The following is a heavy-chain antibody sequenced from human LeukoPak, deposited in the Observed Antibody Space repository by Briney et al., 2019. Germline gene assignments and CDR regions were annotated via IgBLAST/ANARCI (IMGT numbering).Heavy chain of an antibody. J-gene: IGHJ4*02. D-gene: IGHD1-26*01. V-gene: IGHV1-24*01. CDR2: VDPEDDKN. CDR3: ATDHQWQLLGY. Sequence: GASVKVSCKVSGNTPSELSMHWVRQAPGKGLEWMGGVDPEDDKNIYAQKFQGRVTMTEDTSTDTAYMELSNLRSEDTAVYYCATDHQWQLLGYWGQGTLVTVSS. CDR1: GNTPSELS.